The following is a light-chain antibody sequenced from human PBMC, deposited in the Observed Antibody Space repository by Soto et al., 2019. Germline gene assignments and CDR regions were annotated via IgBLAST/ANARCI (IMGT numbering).Light chain of an antibody. Sequence: DIQMTQSPSSLSASVGERVTITCQANEDIRNSLHWYQQKPGKAPNLLIYDASNVETGVPSRFSGSGFETDFTFTISSLQPEDVATYYCQQYGDLPVTFGPGTKVDIK. CDR2: DAS. V-gene: IGKV1-33*01. CDR1: EDIRNS. J-gene: IGKJ3*01. CDR3: QQYGDLPVT.